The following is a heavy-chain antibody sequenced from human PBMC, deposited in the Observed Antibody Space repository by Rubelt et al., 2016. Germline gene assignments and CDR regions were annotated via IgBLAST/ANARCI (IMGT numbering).Heavy chain of an antibody. Sequence: QVQLQESGPGLVKPSETLSLTCTVSGGSISSYYWSWIRQPPGKGLEWIGYISYSGSTKYNPSLTSRVTISVATSKNQFSLKLSSVTAADTAVYYCARAPGVAGTAYYFDYWGQGTLVTVSS. V-gene: IGHV4-59*01. D-gene: IGHD6-19*01. CDR2: ISYSGST. J-gene: IGHJ4*02. CDR3: ARAPGVAGTAYYFDY. CDR1: GGSISSYY.